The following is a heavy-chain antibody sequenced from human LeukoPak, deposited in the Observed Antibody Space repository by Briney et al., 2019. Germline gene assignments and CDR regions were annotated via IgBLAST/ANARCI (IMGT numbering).Heavy chain of an antibody. CDR3: ARDIEAAGICFDY. D-gene: IGHD6-13*01. J-gene: IGHJ4*02. Sequence: GGSLRLSCAASGFTFSSYWMSWVRQAPGKGLEWVANIKQDGSEKYYVDSVKGRFTISRDNAKNSLYLQMNSLRADDAAVYFCARDIEAAGICFDYWGQGILVTVSS. CDR1: GFTFSSYW. V-gene: IGHV3-7*01. CDR2: IKQDGSEK.